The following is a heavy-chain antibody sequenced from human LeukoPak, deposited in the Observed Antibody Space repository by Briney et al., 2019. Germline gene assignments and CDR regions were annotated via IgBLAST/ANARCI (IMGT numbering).Heavy chain of an antibody. CDR2: ICWDGGYT. CDR1: GFTFDDYD. D-gene: IGHD3-22*01. CDR3: AKGGVYDSSVYFDY. Sequence: GGSLRLSCAASGFTFDDYDMHWARQAPGKGLEWVSLICWDGGYTYYADSVKGRFTISRDNSKNSLYLQMNSLRAEDTALYYCAKGGVYDSSVYFDYWGQGTLVTVSS. J-gene: IGHJ4*02. V-gene: IGHV3-43D*04.